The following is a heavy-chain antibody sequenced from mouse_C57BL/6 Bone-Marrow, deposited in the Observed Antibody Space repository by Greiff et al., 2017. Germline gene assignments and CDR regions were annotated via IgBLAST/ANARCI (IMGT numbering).Heavy chain of an antibody. CDR2: IDPSDSET. D-gene: IGHD3-2*02. V-gene: IGHV1-52*01. J-gene: IGHJ3*01. CDR1: GYTFTSYW. CDR3: ARDGRSGDSWFAY. Sequence: QVQLQQPGAELVRPGSSVKLSCKASGYTFTSYWMHWVKQRPIQGLEWIGNIDPSDSETHYNQKFKDKATLTVDKSSSTAYMQLSSLTSEDSAVYYCARDGRSGDSWFAYWGQGTLVTVSA.